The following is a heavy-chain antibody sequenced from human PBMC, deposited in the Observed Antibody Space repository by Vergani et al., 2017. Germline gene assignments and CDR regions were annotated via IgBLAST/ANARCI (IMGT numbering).Heavy chain of an antibody. Sequence: QVQLVESGGGVVQPGRSLRLSCAASGFTFSSYGMHWVRQAPGKGLEWVAVMWYGGSNKYYADSVKGRFTISRDNSKKTLYLQMDSLRAEDTAVYYCARSTDPSRGYCGGDGYYSRQAFGIWGQGTMVTVSS. J-gene: IGHJ3*02. V-gene: IGHV3-33*01. CDR2: MWYGGSNK. CDR3: ARSTDPSRGYCGGDGYYSRQAFGI. D-gene: IGHD2-21*01. CDR1: GFTFSSYG.